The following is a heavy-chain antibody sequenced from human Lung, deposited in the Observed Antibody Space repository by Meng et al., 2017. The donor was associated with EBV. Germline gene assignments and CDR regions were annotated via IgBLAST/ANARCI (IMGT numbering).Heavy chain of an antibody. V-gene: IGHV4-4*02. J-gene: IGHJ4*02. Sequence: QGQLQASGPGLVKPSETLFLTCAVSGGSSSRRDWWSWVRQPPGKGLEWIGETSHSGSTNYSPSLKSRVTISLDKSKNQLSLKLNSVTAADTAVYYCASSDYYRSDYWGQGTLVTVSS. CDR1: GGSSSRRDW. CDR3: ASSDYYRSDY. D-gene: IGHD3-22*01. CDR2: TSHSGST.